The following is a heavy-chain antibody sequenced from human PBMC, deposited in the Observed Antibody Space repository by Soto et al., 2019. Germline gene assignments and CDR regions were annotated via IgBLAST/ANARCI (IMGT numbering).Heavy chain of an antibody. D-gene: IGHD4-17*01. CDR3: AKTTVDYYFDY. Sequence: PGGSLRLSCAASGFTFSSYGMHWVRQAPGKGLEWVAVISYDGSNKYYADSVKGRFTISRDNSKNTLYLQMNSLRAEDTAVYYCAKTTVDYYFDYWGQGTLVTVSS. V-gene: IGHV3-30*18. CDR1: GFTFSSYG. CDR2: ISYDGSNK. J-gene: IGHJ4*02.